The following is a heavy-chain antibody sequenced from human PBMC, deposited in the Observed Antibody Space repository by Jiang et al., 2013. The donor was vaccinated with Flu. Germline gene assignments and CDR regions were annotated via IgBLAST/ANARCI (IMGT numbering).Heavy chain of an antibody. CDR3: ARGNPRTGTVFDY. D-gene: IGHD1-1*01. CDR1: GGSIGSCTDY. Sequence: GPGLVKPSETLSLTCSVSGGSIGSCTDYRGWIRQPPGKGLEWIGSIYCGGSTYYNPSLKSRVTISADTSKNQFSLKLSFVTAADTAVYYCARGNPRTGTVFDYWGQGTLVHRLL. V-gene: IGHV4-39*01. J-gene: IGHJ4*02. CDR2: IYCGGST.